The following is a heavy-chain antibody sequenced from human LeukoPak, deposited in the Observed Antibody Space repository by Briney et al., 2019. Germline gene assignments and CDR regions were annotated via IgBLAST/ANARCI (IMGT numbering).Heavy chain of an antibody. V-gene: IGHV4-39*01. CDR1: GGSIGSSSSY. CDR2: IYYSGST. CDR3: ARPAGGNSPFGY. D-gene: IGHD4-23*01. Sequence: SETLSLTCTVSGGSIGSSSSYWGWIRQPPGKGLEWIGSIYYSGSTYYNPSLKSRVTISVDTSKNQFSLKLSSVTAADTAVYYCARPAGGNSPFGYWGQGTLVTVSS. J-gene: IGHJ4*02.